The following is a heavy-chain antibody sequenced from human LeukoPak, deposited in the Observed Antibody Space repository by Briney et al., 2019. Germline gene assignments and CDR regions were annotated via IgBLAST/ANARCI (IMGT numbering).Heavy chain of an antibody. V-gene: IGHV4-4*07. CDR3: AREKYYYDSSGYYNDY. D-gene: IGHD3-22*01. CDR2: IYTSGST. J-gene: IGHJ4*02. Sequence: PSETLSLTCTVSGGSISSYYWSWIRQPAGKGLEWIGRIYTSGSTNYNPSLKGRVTMSVDTSKNQFSLKLSSVTAADTAVYYCAREKYYYDSSGYYNDYWGQGTLVTVSS. CDR1: GGSISSYY.